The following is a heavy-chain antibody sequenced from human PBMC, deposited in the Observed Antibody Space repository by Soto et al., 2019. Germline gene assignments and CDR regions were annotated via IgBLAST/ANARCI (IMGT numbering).Heavy chain of an antibody. CDR2: INHSGSI. J-gene: IGHJ6*03. CDR1: GGSFSGYY. V-gene: IGHV4-34*01. Sequence: SETLSLTCAVYGGSFSGYYWSWIRQPPGKGLEWIGEINHSGSINYNPSLKSRVTISVDTSKNQFSLKLSSVTAADTAVYYCARGSEQWLVRYYYYYMDVWGKGTTVTVSS. D-gene: IGHD6-19*01. CDR3: ARGSEQWLVRYYYYYMDV.